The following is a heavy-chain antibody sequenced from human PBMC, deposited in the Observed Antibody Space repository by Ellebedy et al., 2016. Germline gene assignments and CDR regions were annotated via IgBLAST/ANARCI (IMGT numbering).Heavy chain of an antibody. CDR3: ARRVGGSGWYHGNWFNP. V-gene: IGHV4-39*07. CDR1: GGSISSSSYY. D-gene: IGHD6-19*01. Sequence: SETLSLXXTVSGGSISSSSYYWSWIRQPPGKGLEWIGEINHSGSTNYNPSLKSRVTISVDPSKNQFSLKLSSVTAADTAVYYCARRVGGSGWYHGNWFNPWGQGTLVTVSS. CDR2: INHSGST. J-gene: IGHJ5*02.